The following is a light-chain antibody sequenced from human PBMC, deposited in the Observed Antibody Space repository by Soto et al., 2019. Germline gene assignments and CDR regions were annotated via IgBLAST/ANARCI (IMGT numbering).Light chain of an antibody. CDR2: DVN. V-gene: IGLV2-11*01. J-gene: IGLJ3*02. Sequence: QSALTQPRSVSGSPGQSVTISCTGTSSDGGGYNYVSWYQQYPGKAPKFMIYDVNKRPAGVPDRFSGSKSGNTASLTISGLQAEDEADYYCCSYTGSYTWVFGGGTKLTVL. CDR1: SSDGGGYNY. CDR3: CSYTGSYTWV.